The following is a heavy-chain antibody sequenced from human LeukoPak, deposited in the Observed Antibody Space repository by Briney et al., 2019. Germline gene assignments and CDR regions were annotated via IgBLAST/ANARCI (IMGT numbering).Heavy chain of an antibody. V-gene: IGHV3-7*01. Sequence: PGGSLRLSCAASGFTFTNSWMAWVRQAPGKGLEWVANIKQDGSTKHYMDSLKGRFTISRDNPKNSVYLQMNSLRADDTANYYCARDTGGSLDYWGQGILVTVAS. CDR2: IKQDGSTK. CDR3: ARDTGGSLDY. J-gene: IGHJ4*02. D-gene: IGHD2-8*02. CDR1: GFTFTNSW.